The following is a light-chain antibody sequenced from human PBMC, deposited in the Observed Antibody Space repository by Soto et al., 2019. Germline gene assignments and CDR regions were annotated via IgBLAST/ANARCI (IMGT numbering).Light chain of an antibody. CDR3: QQLSHYPYS. V-gene: IGKV1-9*01. J-gene: IGKJ2*03. CDR2: DSS. CDR1: YAISSS. Sequence: DIQLTQSPSFLSASVEDRVTISCRASYAISSSLAWYQQEPGRPPNLLIYDSSTLRTGGPSRLTGSGSGRKFALTISRLQFGDFATCCCQQLSHYPYSCGQGTKLEI.